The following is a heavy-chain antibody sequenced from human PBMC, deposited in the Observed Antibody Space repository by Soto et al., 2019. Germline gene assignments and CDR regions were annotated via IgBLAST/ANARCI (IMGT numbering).Heavy chain of an antibody. CDR1: GGSISNSSYY. CDR2: IYYSGST. J-gene: IGHJ6*03. D-gene: IGHD2-2*01. Sequence: SETLSLTCTVSGGSISNSSYYWGWIRQPPGKGLEWIGSIYYSGSTYYNPSLKSRVTISVDTSKNQFSLKLSSVTAADTAVYYCATLVVAGYYYYYYMDVWGKGTTVTVSS. V-gene: IGHV4-39*01. CDR3: ATLVVAGYYYYYYMDV.